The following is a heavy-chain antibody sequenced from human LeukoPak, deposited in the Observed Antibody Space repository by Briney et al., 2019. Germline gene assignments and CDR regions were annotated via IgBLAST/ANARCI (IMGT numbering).Heavy chain of an antibody. D-gene: IGHD4-17*01. V-gene: IGHV3-7*01. CDR1: GFTIGSYW. J-gene: IGHJ3*01. Sequence: GGSLRLSCAGSGFTIGSYWMSWVRQAPGKALEWVANIRQDGSEKYYVDSVKGRLTISRDNAKNSLYLQMNSLRAEDTGIYYCARAGYYGDDAFDLWGQGTMVTVSS. CDR2: IRQDGSEK. CDR3: ARAGYYGDDAFDL.